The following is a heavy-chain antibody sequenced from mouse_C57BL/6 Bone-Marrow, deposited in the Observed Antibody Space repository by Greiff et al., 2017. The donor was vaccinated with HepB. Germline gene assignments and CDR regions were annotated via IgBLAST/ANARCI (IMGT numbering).Heavy chain of an antibody. J-gene: IGHJ2*01. Sequence: VQLVESGPGLVAPSQSLSITCTVSGFSLTSYAISWVRQPPGKGLEWLGVIWTGGGTNYNSALKSRLSISKDNTKSQVFLKMNSLQTDDTARYYCARDNYYGSSDVDYFDYWGQGTTLTVSS. D-gene: IGHD1-1*01. CDR1: GFSLTSYA. V-gene: IGHV2-9-1*01. CDR3: ARDNYYGSSDVDYFDY. CDR2: IWTGGGT.